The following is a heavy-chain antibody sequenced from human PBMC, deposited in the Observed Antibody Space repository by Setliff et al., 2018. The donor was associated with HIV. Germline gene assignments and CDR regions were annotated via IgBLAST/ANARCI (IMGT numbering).Heavy chain of an antibody. J-gene: IGHJ5*02. CDR1: GGSFSGYY. CDR3: ARRIDNSGTFPDKNWFDT. V-gene: IGHV4-34*01. CDR2: INHSGST. D-gene: IGHD3-10*01. Sequence: PSETLSLTCAGFGGSFSGYYWTWIRQPPGKGLEWIGEINHSGSTDYNPSLKSRVTISVDTSKRQFSLKLSSVTAADTAVYYCARRIDNSGTFPDKNWFDTWGQGSLVTVSS.